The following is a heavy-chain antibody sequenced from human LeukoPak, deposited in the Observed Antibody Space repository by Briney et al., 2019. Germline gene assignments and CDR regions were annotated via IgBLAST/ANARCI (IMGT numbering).Heavy chain of an antibody. J-gene: IGHJ4*02. CDR3: ARLTSYGDYYFDY. V-gene: IGHV4-39*07. CDR1: GGSISSSSYY. D-gene: IGHD4-17*01. CDR2: IYYSGST. Sequence: PSETLSLTCTVSGGSISSSSYYWGWIRQPPGKGLEWIGSIYYSGSTYYNPSLKSRVTISVDTSKNQFSLKLSSVTAADTAVYYCARLTSYGDYYFDYWGQGTLVTVSS.